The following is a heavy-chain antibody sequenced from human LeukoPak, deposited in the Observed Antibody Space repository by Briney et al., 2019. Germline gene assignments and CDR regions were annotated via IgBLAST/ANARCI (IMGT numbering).Heavy chain of an antibody. CDR3: ARHEAYYDFWSTPWFDP. CDR1: GGSISSNY. CDR2: IYTSGST. D-gene: IGHD3-3*01. V-gene: IGHV4-4*09. Sequence: SETLSLTCTVPGGSISSNYWSWIRQPPGKGLEWIGYIYTSGSTNYNPSLKSRVTISVDTSKNQFSLKRSSVTAADTAVYYCARHEAYYDFWSTPWFDPWGQGTLVTVSS. J-gene: IGHJ5*02.